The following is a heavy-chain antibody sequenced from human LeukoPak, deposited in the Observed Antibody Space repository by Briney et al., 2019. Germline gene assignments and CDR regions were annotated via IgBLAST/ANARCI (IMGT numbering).Heavy chain of an antibody. D-gene: IGHD3-10*01. V-gene: IGHV1-69*04. J-gene: IGHJ6*02. Sequence: SVKVSCKASGGTFISYAISWVRQAPGQGREWMGRIIPIFGIANYAQKFQGRVTITADKSTSTAYMELSSLRSEDTAVYYCARSSKVLLWFGENYYYGMDVWGQGTTVTVSS. CDR2: IIPIFGIA. CDR1: GGTFISYA. CDR3: ARSSKVLLWFGENYYYGMDV.